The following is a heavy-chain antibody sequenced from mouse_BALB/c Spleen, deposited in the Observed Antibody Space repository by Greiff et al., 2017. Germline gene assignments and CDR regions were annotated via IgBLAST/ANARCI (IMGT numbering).Heavy chain of an antibody. V-gene: IGHV5-17*02. CDR3: ARYDYDEDYFDY. J-gene: IGHJ2*01. CDR1: GFTFSSFG. D-gene: IGHD2-4*01. Sequence: DVKLVESGGGLVQPGGSRKLSCAASGFTFSSFGMHWVRQAPEKGLEWVAYISSGSSTIYYADTVKGRFTISRDNPKNTLFLQMTSLRSEDTAMYYCARYDYDEDYFDYWGQGTTLTVSS. CDR2: ISSGSSTI.